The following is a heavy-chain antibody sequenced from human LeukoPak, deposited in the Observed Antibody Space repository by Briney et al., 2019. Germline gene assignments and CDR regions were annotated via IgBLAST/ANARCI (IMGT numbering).Heavy chain of an antibody. V-gene: IGHV1-2*02. Sequence: ASVKVSCKASGYTFTSYGISWVRQAPGQGLEWMGWINPNSGGTNYAQKFQGRVTMTRDTSISTAYMELSRLRSDDTAVYYCASLRGDTAMVPFDYWGQGTLVTVSS. CDR2: INPNSGGT. J-gene: IGHJ4*02. CDR1: GYTFTSYG. D-gene: IGHD5-18*01. CDR3: ASLRGDTAMVPFDY.